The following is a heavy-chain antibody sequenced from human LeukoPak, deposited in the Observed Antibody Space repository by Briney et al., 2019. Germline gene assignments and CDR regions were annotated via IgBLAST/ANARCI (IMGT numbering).Heavy chain of an antibody. Sequence: SETLSLTCTVSGDSISSSSYYWAWIRQPPGKGLEWVGVIYYNGRTFYNPSLESRLTISVDTSKNQFSLKLTSVTAADTAVYYCARAGSGWSYDYWDQGTLVTVSS. CDR1: GDSISSSSYY. J-gene: IGHJ4*02. CDR3: ARAGSGWSYDY. D-gene: IGHD6-13*01. CDR2: IYYNGRT. V-gene: IGHV4-39*07.